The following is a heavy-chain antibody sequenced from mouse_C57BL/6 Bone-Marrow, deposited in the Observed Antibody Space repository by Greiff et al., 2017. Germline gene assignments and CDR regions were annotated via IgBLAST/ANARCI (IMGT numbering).Heavy chain of an antibody. CDR1: GYTFTSYW. CDR3: ARRLRYYFDY. J-gene: IGHJ2*01. V-gene: IGHV1-64*01. Sequence: QVQLQQPGAELVKPGASVKLSCKASGYTFTSYWMHWVKQRPGQGLEWIGMIHPNSGSTNYNEKFKSKATLTVDKSSSTAYMLLSSLTSEDSAVYFCARRLRYYFDYWGQGTTLTVSS. D-gene: IGHD1-1*01. CDR2: IHPNSGST.